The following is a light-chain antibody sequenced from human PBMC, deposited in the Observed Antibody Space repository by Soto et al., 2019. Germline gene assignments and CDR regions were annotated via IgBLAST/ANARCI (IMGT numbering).Light chain of an antibody. Sequence: IVLTQSPATLSLSPGERATLSCRASQSVSGYLAWYQQRPGQAPRLLIYDTSKRATGIPARFSGSGSGTDFTLTISSLEPEDFAVYYCQQRSNWPPELIFGGGTKVEIK. V-gene: IGKV3-11*01. J-gene: IGKJ4*01. CDR2: DTS. CDR1: QSVSGY. CDR3: QQRSNWPPELI.